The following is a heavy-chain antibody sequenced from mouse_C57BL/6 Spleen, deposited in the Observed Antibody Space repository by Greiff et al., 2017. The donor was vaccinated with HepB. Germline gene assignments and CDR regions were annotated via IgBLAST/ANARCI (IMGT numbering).Heavy chain of an antibody. J-gene: IGHJ4*01. D-gene: IGHD3-1*01. Sequence: EVKVVESGGGLVQPGGSLSLSCAASGFTFTDYYMSWVRQPPGKALEWLGFIRNKANGYTTEYSASVKGRFTISRDNSQSILYLQMNALGAEDSATYYCAGAYLYAMDYWGQGTSVTVSS. V-gene: IGHV7-3*01. CDR1: GFTFTDYY. CDR2: IRNKANGYTT. CDR3: AGAYLYAMDY.